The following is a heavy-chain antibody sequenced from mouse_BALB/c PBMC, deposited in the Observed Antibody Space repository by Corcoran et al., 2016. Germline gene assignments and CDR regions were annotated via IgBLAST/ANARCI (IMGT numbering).Heavy chain of an antibody. CDR1: GYTFTSYV. J-gene: IGHJ2*01. V-gene: IGHV1S136*01. D-gene: IGHD2-14*01. Sequence: EVQLQQSGPELVKPGASVKMSCKASGYTFTSYVMHWVKQKPGQGLEWIGYINPYNDGTKYNEKFKGKATLTSDKSSSTAYMELSSLTSEDSAVYYCARERPMMYDRVYFDYWGQGTTLTVSS. CDR2: INPYNDGT. CDR3: ARERPMMYDRVYFDY.